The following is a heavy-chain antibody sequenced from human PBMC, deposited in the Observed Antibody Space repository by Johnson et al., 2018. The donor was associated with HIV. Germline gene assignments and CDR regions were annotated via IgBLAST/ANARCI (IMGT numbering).Heavy chain of an antibody. J-gene: IGHJ3*02. CDR2: ISPSCGTL. CDR3: AKSTRGNWGSCFDI. Sequence: QEKLVESGGGLVQPGGSLRLSCAASGFTVSSNYMSWIRQAPGQGLEWVSYISPSCGTLFHADSVKGRFTISRDNAKNSLYLQMNSLRAEDTAVYYCAKSTRGNWGSCFDIWGQGTMVTVSS. CDR1: GFTVSSNY. D-gene: IGHD7-27*01. V-gene: IGHV3-11*04.